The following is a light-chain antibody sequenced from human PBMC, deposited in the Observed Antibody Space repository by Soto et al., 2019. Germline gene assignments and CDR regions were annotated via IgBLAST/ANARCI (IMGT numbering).Light chain of an antibody. Sequence: SCELTQSPSVSVAPGQTARITCGGNNIGTKSVHWFQQRPGRAPVLVVFDDSDRPSGIPERFSGSKSGSTATLTITRVEARDEADYYCQVWDSSLLHHVFGTGTKVTVL. CDR2: DDS. CDR1: NIGTKS. CDR3: QVWDSSLLHHV. J-gene: IGLJ1*01. V-gene: IGLV3-21*02.